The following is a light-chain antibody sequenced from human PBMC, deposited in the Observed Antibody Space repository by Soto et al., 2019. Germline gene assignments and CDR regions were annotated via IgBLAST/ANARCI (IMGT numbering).Light chain of an antibody. J-gene: IGKJ5*01. V-gene: IGKV3-20*01. CDR1: QSVSSSF. CDR2: GAS. Sequence: EIVLAQSPGTLSLSPGESATLSCRAIQSVSSSFLAWYQQKPGQAPRLLIYGASSRATGIPDRFSGSGSGTDFTLTISRLEPEDFAVYYCQQYGSSLITFGQGTRLEIK. CDR3: QQYGSSLIT.